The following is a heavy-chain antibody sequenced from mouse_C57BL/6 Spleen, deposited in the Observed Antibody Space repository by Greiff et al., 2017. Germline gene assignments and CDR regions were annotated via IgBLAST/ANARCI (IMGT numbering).Heavy chain of an antibody. J-gene: IGHJ1*03. Sequence: EVMLVESGPGLAKPSQTLSLTCSVTGYSIPSDYWNWIRKFPGNKLEYMGYISYSGSTYYNPSLKSRISITRDTSKNQYYLQLNSVTTEDTATYYCAREGYGRSYGYVDVWGTGTTVTVSS. V-gene: IGHV3-8*01. CDR3: AREGYGRSYGYVDV. CDR1: GYSIPSDY. CDR2: ISYSGST. D-gene: IGHD1-1*01.